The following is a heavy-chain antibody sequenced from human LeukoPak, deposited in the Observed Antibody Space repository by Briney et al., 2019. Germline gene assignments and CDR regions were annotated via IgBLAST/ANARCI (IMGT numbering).Heavy chain of an antibody. J-gene: IGHJ4*02. V-gene: IGHV3-23*01. CDR1: GFTFSSYA. CDR2: ISANGGST. CDR3: AKNLGFGSGSYTFDY. Sequence: GGSLRLSCAASGFTFSSYAMSWVRQAPGKGLEWVSAISANGGSTYYADSVKGRFTISRDNSKNTLYLQMNSLRAEDTAVYYCAKNLGFGSGSYTFDYWGQGTLVSVSS. D-gene: IGHD3-10*01.